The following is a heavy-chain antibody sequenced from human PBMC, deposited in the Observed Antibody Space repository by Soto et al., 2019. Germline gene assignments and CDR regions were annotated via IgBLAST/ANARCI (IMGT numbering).Heavy chain of an antibody. CDR2: INPNGGVT. D-gene: IGHD5-12*01. CDR1: GDSFNDYY. V-gene: IGHV1-2*06. Sequence: GASVKVSCKTSGDSFNDYYIHWVRQAPGQGLEWMGRINPNGGVTKYAQKFQGRVTVTRDTSIRTVYMELSSLRSDDTAVYYCARESGGATATLDYYYFYMDVWGKGTTVTVSS. J-gene: IGHJ6*03. CDR3: ARESGGATATLDYYYFYMDV.